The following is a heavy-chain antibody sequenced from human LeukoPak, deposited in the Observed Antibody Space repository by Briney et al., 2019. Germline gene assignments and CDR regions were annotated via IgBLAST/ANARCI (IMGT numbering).Heavy chain of an antibody. CDR2: IYYSGNT. CDR1: GGSISSTTYY. Sequence: PSETLSLTCIVSGGSISSTTYYWGWIRQPPGKRLEWIGSIYYSGNTYYNPSLKSRVTISIDTSKSQFSLKLSSVTAADTAVYYCASSHSSSWGFEYYGMDVWGQGTTVTVSS. CDR3: ASSHSSSWGFEYYGMDV. D-gene: IGHD6-13*01. J-gene: IGHJ6*02. V-gene: IGHV4-39*07.